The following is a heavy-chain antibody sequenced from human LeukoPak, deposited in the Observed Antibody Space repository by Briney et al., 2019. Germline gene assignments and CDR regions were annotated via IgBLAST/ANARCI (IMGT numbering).Heavy chain of an antibody. J-gene: IGHJ4*02. V-gene: IGHV3-30*04. D-gene: IGHD6-19*01. Sequence: GRSLRLSCAASGFTFSSYAMEWVRQAPGKGLEWVAVISYDGSDKNYADSVKGRLTISRDNSTDTLYLQMNSLRAEDTAVYYCARAVYRSGGYYFDYWGQGILVTVSS. CDR2: ISYDGSDK. CDR1: GFTFSSYA. CDR3: ARAVYRSGGYYFDY.